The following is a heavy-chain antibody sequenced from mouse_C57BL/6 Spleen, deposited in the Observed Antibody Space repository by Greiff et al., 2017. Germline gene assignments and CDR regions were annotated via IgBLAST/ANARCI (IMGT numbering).Heavy chain of an antibody. CDR1: GYTFTSYW. D-gene: IGHD2-5*01. J-gene: IGHJ2*01. V-gene: IGHV1-53*01. Sequence: VQVVESGTELVKPGASVKLSCKASGYTFTSYWMHWVKQRPGQGLEWIGNINPSNGGTNYNEKFKSKATLTVDKSSSTAYMQLSSLTSEDSAVYYCARMMAYYSNYEDYWGQGTTLTVSS. CDR3: ARMMAYYSNYEDY. CDR2: INPSNGGT.